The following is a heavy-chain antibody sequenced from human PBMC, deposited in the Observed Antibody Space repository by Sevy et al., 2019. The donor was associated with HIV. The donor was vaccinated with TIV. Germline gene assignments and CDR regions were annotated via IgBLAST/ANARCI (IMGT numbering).Heavy chain of an antibody. Sequence: GGSLRLSCAASGFTFSSYSMNWVRQAPGKGLEWVSSISSSSSYIYYADSVKGRFTISRDNAKNSLYLQMNSLRAEDTALYYCARGPPSSSTPLDVWGKGTTVTVSS. D-gene: IGHD6-6*01. V-gene: IGHV3-21*01. CDR3: ARGPPSSSTPLDV. CDR2: ISSSSSYI. J-gene: IGHJ6*04. CDR1: GFTFSSYS.